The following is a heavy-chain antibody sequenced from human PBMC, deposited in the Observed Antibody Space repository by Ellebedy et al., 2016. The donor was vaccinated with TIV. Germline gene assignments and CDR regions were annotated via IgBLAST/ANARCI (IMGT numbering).Heavy chain of an antibody. Sequence: SETLSLXXTVSGGSISSGDYYWSWIRQPPGKGLEWIGYIYYSGSTYYNPSLKSRVTISVDTSKNQFSLKLSSVTAADTAVYYCARDHIVVVVAAGTPTALYYYYGMDVWGQGTTVTVSS. V-gene: IGHV4-30-4*01. J-gene: IGHJ6*02. D-gene: IGHD2-15*01. CDR3: ARDHIVVVVAAGTPTALYYYYGMDV. CDR1: GGSISSGDYY. CDR2: IYYSGST.